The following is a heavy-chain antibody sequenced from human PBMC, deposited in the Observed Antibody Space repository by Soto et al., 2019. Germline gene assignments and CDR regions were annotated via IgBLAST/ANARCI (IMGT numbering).Heavy chain of an antibody. D-gene: IGHD3-9*01. CDR3: AKDYDILTGYYTATHYYGMDV. V-gene: IGHV3-30*18. CDR2: ISYDGSNK. CDR1: GFTFSSYG. Sequence: QVQLVESGGGVVQPGRSLRLSCAASGFTFSSYGMHWVRQAPGKGLEWVAVISYDGSNKYYADSVKGRFTISRDNSKNTLYLQMNILRAEDTAVYYCAKDYDILTGYYTATHYYGMDVWGQGTTVTVSS. J-gene: IGHJ6*02.